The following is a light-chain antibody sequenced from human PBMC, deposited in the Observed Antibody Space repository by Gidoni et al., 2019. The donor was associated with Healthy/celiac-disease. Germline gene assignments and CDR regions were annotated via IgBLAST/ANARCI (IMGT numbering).Light chain of an antibody. CDR1: SSDVGRYNL. CDR2: EVS. CDR3: CSYAGSSTFWV. J-gene: IGLJ3*02. Sequence: QSALTQPASVSGSPGQSITISCTGTSSDVGRYNLVSWYQQHPGKAPKLMIYEVSKRPSGVSNRFSGSKSGNTASLTISGLQAEDEADYYCCSYAGSSTFWVFGGGTKLTV. V-gene: IGLV2-23*02.